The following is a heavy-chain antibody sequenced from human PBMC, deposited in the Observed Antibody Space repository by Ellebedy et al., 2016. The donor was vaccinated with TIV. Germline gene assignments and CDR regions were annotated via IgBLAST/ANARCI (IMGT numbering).Heavy chain of an antibody. V-gene: IGHV1-69*04. CDR3: ARDVRYAFDI. CDR1: GCTFSSHA. CDR2: IIPILGIA. D-gene: IGHD5-24*01. Sequence: AASVKVPCKASGCTFSSHAIIRVRQAPGQGLERMGRIIPILGIANYAQKFQGRVTITADKSTSTAYMELSSLRSEDTAVYYCARDVRYAFDIWGQGTTVTVSS. J-gene: IGHJ3*02.